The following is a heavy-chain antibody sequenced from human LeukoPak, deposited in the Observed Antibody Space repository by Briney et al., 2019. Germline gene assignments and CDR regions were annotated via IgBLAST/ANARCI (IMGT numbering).Heavy chain of an antibody. CDR3: TRDLTTVTPGYYYMDV. CDR1: GFTFSSYA. J-gene: IGHJ6*03. CDR2: IRSKAYGGTT. Sequence: PGGSLRLSCAASGFTFSSYAMSWVRQAPGKGLEWVGFIRSKAYGGTTEYAASVKGRFTISRDDSKSIAYLQMNSLKTEDTAVYYCTRDLTTVTPGYYYMDVWGKGTTVTVSS. V-gene: IGHV3-49*04. D-gene: IGHD4-17*01.